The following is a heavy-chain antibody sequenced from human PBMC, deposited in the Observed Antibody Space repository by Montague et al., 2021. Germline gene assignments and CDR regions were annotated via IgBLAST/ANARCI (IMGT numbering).Heavy chain of an antibody. J-gene: IGHJ5*02. CDR1: GGSIRSYY. D-gene: IGHD6-6*01. V-gene: IGHV4-59*01. CDR3: ARALAARWWFDP. CDR2: IYYSGST. Sequence: SETLSLTCTISGGSIRSYYWNWIRQPPGKGLEWIGYIYYSGSTNXNPSLKSRVNISLDTSNYQLSLNLRSVTAADTAVYYCARALAARWWFDPWGQGTLVTVSS.